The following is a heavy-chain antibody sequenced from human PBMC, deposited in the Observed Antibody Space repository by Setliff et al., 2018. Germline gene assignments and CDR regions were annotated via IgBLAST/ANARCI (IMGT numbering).Heavy chain of an antibody. D-gene: IGHD4-4*01. CDR1: GGTFSSYA. Sequence: ASVKVSCKASGGTFSSYAISWVRQAPGQGLEWMGWINPNSGNTGYAQNFQGRVTMTRNTSISTAYMELSSLRFEDTAVYYCARGNSNYYLFDYWGQGTLVTVSS. V-gene: IGHV1-8*02. CDR2: INPNSGNT. CDR3: ARGNSNYYLFDY. J-gene: IGHJ4*02.